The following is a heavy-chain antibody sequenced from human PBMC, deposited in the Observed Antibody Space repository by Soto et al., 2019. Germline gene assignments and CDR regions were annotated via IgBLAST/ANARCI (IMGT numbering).Heavy chain of an antibody. V-gene: IGHV4-30-2*01. Sequence: QLQLQESGAGLVKPSQTLSLTCAVSGGSISSGGYSWSWIRQPPGKGLEWIGYIYHSSTYYNPSPKSRVTISVDRTKNEFSLKLSSGTTADTAVYYCASSRIAVALGYWGQGTLVTVSS. CDR2: IYHSST. CDR1: GGSISSGGYS. D-gene: IGHD6-19*01. CDR3: ASSRIAVALGY. J-gene: IGHJ4*02.